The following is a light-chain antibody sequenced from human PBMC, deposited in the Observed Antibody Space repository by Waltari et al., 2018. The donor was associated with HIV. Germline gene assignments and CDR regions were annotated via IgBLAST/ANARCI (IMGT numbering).Light chain of an antibody. CDR1: SSAVGGHNY. V-gene: IGLV2-14*01. CDR2: DVS. J-gene: IGLJ1*01. CDR3: NSYRSSTTPCV. Sequence: QYALTQPASVSGSPGQSITISCTGTSSAVGGHNYISWYQQHPGKAPKLFIYDVSNRPSGVSNRFSGSKSGNTASMTISGLQAEDEADYYCNSYRSSTTPCVFGTGTKVTVL.